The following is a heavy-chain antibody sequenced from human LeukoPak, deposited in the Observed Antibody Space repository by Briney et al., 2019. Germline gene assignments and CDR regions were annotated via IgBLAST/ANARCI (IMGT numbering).Heavy chain of an antibody. CDR1: GYIFTGYY. J-gene: IGHJ4*02. V-gene: IGHV1-2*02. CDR3: ARDLVRGVSYYFDY. Sequence: ASVKVSCKASGYIFTGYYMHWVRQAPGQGLEWMGWISPNSGGTNYAQKFQGRVTMTRDTSINTAYMELSRLRSDDTAVYYCARDLVRGVSYYFDYWGQGTLVTVSS. CDR2: ISPNSGGT. D-gene: IGHD3-10*01.